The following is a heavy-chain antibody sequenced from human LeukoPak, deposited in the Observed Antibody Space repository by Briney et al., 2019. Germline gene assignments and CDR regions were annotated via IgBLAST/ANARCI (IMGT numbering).Heavy chain of an antibody. CDR2: IWYDGSNK. J-gene: IGHJ4*02. CDR1: GFTFSSYG. CDR3: ARDPTMIVVAYYFDY. V-gene: IGHV3-33*01. Sequence: GGSLRLSCAASGFTFSSYGMHWVRQAPGKGLEWVAVIWYDGSNKYYADSVKGRFTISRDNSKNTLYLQMNSLRAEDTVVYYCARDPTMIVVAYYFDYWGQGTLVTVSS. D-gene: IGHD3-22*01.